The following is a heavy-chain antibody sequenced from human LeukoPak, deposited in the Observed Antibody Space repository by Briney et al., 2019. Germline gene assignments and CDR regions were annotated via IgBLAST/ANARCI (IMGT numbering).Heavy chain of an antibody. Sequence: GGSLRLSCAASGFTFSSYWMSWVRQAPGKGLEWVANIKQDGSEKYYVDSVKGRFTISSDNAKNSLYLQMNSLRAEDTAVYYCARDGDTGYYYGSGSYYIPNNWFDPWGQGTLVTVSS. D-gene: IGHD3-10*01. CDR3: ARDGDTGYYYGSGSYYIPNNWFDP. J-gene: IGHJ5*02. V-gene: IGHV3-7*03. CDR2: IKQDGSEK. CDR1: GFTFSSYW.